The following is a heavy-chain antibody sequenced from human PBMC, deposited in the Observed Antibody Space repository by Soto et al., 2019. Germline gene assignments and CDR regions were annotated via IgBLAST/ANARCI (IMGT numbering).Heavy chain of an antibody. V-gene: IGHV1-2*02. J-gene: IGHJ4*02. CDR1: GYTFTGHY. Sequence: ASVKVSCKASGYTFTGHYIHWVRQAPEQGPEWMGEIGPESGATRYAQRFQGRVTMTRDMSITTVYMELNDLRPDDTAVYYCGRGRSGQIVVFHWGQGTPVTVSS. CDR3: GRGRSGQIVVFH. CDR2: IGPESGAT. D-gene: IGHD5-12*01.